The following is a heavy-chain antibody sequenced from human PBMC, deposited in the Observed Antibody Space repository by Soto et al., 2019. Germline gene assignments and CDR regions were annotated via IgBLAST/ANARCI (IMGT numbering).Heavy chain of an antibody. D-gene: IGHD6-13*01. CDR3: ARDFGRAAAGEGYYYYGMDV. V-gene: IGHV3-30-3*01. Sequence: QVQLVESGGGVVQPGRSLRLSCAASGFTFSSYAMHWVRQAPGKGLEWVAGISYDGSNKYYADSVKGRFTISRDNSKNTLYLQMHSLRAEDTAVYYCARDFGRAAAGEGYYYYGMDVWGQGTTFTVSS. CDR2: ISYDGSNK. CDR1: GFTFSSYA. J-gene: IGHJ6*02.